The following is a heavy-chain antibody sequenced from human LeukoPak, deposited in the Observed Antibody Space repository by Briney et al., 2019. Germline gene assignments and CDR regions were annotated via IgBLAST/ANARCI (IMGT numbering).Heavy chain of an antibody. J-gene: IGHJ3*02. CDR1: GFTFSSFW. CDR3: ARDKDSFDSGGSYLDAFDI. V-gene: IGHV3-7*01. CDR2: IKKDGSEK. D-gene: IGHD3-22*01. Sequence: GGSLRLSCAASGFTFSSFWMSWVRQAPGKGLEWVANIKKDGSEKYYVDSVKGRFTISRDNAKNSLFLQMNSLRAEDTAVYYCARDKDSFDSGGSYLDAFDIWGHGTMVTVSS.